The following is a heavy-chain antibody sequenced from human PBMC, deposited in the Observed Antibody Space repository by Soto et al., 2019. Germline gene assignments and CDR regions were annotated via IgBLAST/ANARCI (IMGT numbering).Heavy chain of an antibody. CDR2: IYYSGST. D-gene: IGHD3-9*01. V-gene: IGHV4-61*01. CDR3: ARGPPNPVLQYFDRSRLALDY. CDR1: GGSVSRGSYY. Sequence: SETLSLTCTVSGGSVSRGSYYWSWIRQPPGKGLEWIGYIYYSGSTNYNPSLKSRVTISVDTSKNQFSLKLSSVTAADTAVYYCARGPPNPVLQYFDRSRLALDYCGQGTLDPVSS. J-gene: IGHJ4*02.